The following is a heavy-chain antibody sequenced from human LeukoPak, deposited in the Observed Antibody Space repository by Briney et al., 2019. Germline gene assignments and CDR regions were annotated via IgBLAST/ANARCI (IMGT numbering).Heavy chain of an antibody. D-gene: IGHD5-18*01. CDR1: GYTFTSYW. J-gene: IGHJ4*02. Sequence: GESLQISCKGSGYTFTSYWIAWVRPLPGKGLEWMGIIYPGDSDTRYSPSFQGQVTISADKSISTAYLQWSSLKASDTAMYYCARLRVSYGDLDYWGQGTLVTVSS. CDR2: IYPGDSDT. CDR3: ARLRVSYGDLDY. V-gene: IGHV5-51*01.